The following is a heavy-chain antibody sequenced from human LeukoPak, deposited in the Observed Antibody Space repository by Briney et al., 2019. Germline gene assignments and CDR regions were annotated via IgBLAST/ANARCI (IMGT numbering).Heavy chain of an antibody. CDR1: GGSFSGYY. CDR3: ARHDGYDPFDY. Sequence: SETLSLTCAVYGGSFSGYYWSWIRQPPGKGLEWIGEINHSGSTYYNPSFKSRVTISVDTSKNQFSLKLSSVTAADTAVYYCARHDGYDPFDYWGQGTLVTVSS. D-gene: IGHD5-12*01. V-gene: IGHV4-34*01. J-gene: IGHJ4*02. CDR2: INHSGST.